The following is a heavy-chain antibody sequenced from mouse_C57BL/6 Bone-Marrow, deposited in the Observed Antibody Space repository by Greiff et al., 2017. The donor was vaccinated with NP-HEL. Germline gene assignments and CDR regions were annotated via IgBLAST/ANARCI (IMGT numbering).Heavy chain of an antibody. CDR1: GYTFTSYW. J-gene: IGHJ3*01. D-gene: IGHD2-4*01. Sequence: QVQLQQPGAELVKPGASVKMSCKASGYTFTSYWITWVKQRPGQGLEWIGDIYPGSGSTNYNEKFKSKATLTVDTSYSTAYMQLSSLTSEDAAVYYCARSDYVLGWFAYWGQGTLVTVSA. CDR3: ARSDYVLGWFAY. CDR2: IYPGSGST. V-gene: IGHV1-55*01.